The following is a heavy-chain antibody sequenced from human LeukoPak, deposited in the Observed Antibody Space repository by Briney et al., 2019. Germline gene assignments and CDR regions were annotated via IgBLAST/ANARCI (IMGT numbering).Heavy chain of an antibody. V-gene: IGHV3-30*02. Sequence: PGGSLRLSCAASGFTFSSYGMHWVRQAPGKGLEWVAFIRYDGSNKYYADSVKGRFTTSRDNSKNTLYLQMNSLRVEDTAVYYCARDYPYYYDGMWYCDYWGQGTMVTVSS. CDR2: IRYDGSNK. CDR1: GFTFSSYG. J-gene: IGHJ3*01. CDR3: ARDYPYYYDGMWYCDY. D-gene: IGHD3-22*01.